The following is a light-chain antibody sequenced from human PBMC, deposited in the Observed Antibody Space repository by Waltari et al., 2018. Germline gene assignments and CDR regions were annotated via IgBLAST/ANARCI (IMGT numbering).Light chain of an antibody. Sequence: DIQMTQSPSPLSASVGDRLTLTCRASQRISSWLAWYQQKPGKAPKLLIYKASSLESGVPSRFSGSGSGTEFTLTISSLQPDDFATYYCQQYNSYSGTFGQGTKLEIK. CDR1: QRISSW. V-gene: IGKV1-5*03. J-gene: IGKJ2*01. CDR3: QQYNSYSGT. CDR2: KAS.